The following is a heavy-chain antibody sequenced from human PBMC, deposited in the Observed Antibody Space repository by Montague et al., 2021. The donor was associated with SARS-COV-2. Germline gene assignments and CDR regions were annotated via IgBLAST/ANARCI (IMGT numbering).Heavy chain of an antibody. V-gene: IGHV4-34*01. CDR1: GGSFNDYY. D-gene: IGHD3-22*01. J-gene: IGHJ4*02. CDR3: ARGHQGVAMIVVVMIGAECYFDY. CDR2: INHGGIT. Sequence: SETLSLTCAVYGGSFNDYYWSWIRQPPGKGLEWIGEINHGGITNYSPSLKSRVTISADTSKSQFSLKLKSVTAADTANYYCARGHQGVAMIVVVMIGAECYFDYWGQGSLVTVSS.